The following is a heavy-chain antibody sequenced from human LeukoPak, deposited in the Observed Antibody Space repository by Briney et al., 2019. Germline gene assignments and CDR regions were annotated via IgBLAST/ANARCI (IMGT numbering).Heavy chain of an antibody. D-gene: IGHD3-10*01. Sequence: PGGSLRLSCAAPGFTFSSYSMNWVRQAPGKGLEWVSYISSSSSTIYYADSVKGRFTISRDNAKNSLYLQMNSLRAEDTAVYYCARTPTYYYGSGSSQDAYYFDYWGQGTLVTVSS. J-gene: IGHJ4*02. CDR2: ISSSSSTI. V-gene: IGHV3-48*01. CDR3: ARTPTYYYGSGSSQDAYYFDY. CDR1: GFTFSSYS.